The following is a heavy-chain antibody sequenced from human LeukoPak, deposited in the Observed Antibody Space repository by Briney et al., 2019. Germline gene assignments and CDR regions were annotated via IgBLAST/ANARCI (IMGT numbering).Heavy chain of an antibody. CDR1: GYTFNSYD. Sequence: GASVKVSCKASGYTFNSYDINWVRQATGQGLEWMGWINPNSGGTNYAQKFQGRVTMTRDTSISTAYMELSRLRSDDTAVYYCASWHSSSWSRDYWGQGTLVTVSS. J-gene: IGHJ4*02. CDR3: ASWHSSSWSRDY. V-gene: IGHV1-2*02. D-gene: IGHD6-13*01. CDR2: INPNSGGT.